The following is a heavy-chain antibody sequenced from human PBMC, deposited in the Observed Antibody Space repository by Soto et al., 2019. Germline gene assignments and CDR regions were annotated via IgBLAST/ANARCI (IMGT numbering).Heavy chain of an antibody. CDR2: IYSGGYT. CDR1: GFTVSNNY. J-gene: IGHJ4*02. D-gene: IGHD3-10*01. CDR3: ATPPGGGGY. V-gene: IGHV3-53*01. Sequence: EVQLVESGGGLIQTGGSLRLSCAVSGFTVSNNYMSWVRQAPGKGLEGVSVIYSGGYTAYGDSVKGRFTISRDNSNNTVYLQRNGGEADDRAVYSGATPPGGGGYWGQGTLVTVSS.